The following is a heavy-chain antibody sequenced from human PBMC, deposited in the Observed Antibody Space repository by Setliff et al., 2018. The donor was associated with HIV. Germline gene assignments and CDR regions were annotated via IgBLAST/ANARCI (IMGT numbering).Heavy chain of an antibody. CDR1: GFTFSSYS. D-gene: IGHD2-15*01. Sequence: GGSLRLSCAASGFTFSSYSMNWVRLAPGKGLEWVADISSDGSVINYAESVKGRFTISRDNGKNSVYLQMNSLRAEDTAIYYCARDGSRQRPSGMADWGQGTKVTVSS. CDR2: ISSDGSVI. J-gene: IGHJ4*02. V-gene: IGHV3-48*01. CDR3: ARDGSRQRPSGMAD.